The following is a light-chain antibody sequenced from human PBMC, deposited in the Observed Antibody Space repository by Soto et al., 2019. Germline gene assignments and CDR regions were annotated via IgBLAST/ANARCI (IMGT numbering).Light chain of an antibody. J-gene: IGKJ1*01. CDR2: DVS. Sequence: ETVLTQSPGTLSLSPRERATLSCRSSQSVSSNYLAWYQQKPGQAPRLLIYDVSSRATGIPDRFSGSGSGTDFTLTISRLEPEDFAMYYCQQYGSSPTFGQGTKVEIK. CDR3: QQYGSSPT. CDR1: QSVSSNY. V-gene: IGKV3-20*01.